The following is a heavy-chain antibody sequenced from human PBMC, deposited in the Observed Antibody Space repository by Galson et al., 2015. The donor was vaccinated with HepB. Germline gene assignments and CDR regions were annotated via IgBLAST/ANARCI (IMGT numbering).Heavy chain of an antibody. CDR1: GGSISSGSYY. J-gene: IGHJ2*01. Sequence: TLSLTCTVSGGSISSGSYYWSWIRQPAGKGLEWIGRIYTSGSTNYNPSLKSRVTISVDTSKNQFSLKLSSVTAADTAVYYCARGEGGYSYGYVYRWYFDLWGRGTLVTVSS. CDR3: ARGEGGYSYGYVYRWYFDL. D-gene: IGHD5-18*01. V-gene: IGHV4-61*02. CDR2: IYTSGST.